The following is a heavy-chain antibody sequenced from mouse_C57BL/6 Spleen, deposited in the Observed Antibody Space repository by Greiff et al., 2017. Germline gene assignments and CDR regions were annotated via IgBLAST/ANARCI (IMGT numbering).Heavy chain of an antibody. Sequence: EVKLQESGGGLVQPGGSLKLSCAASGFTFSDYYMYWVRQTPEKRLEWVAYISNGGGSTYYPDTVKGRFTISRDNAKNTLYLQMSRLKSEDTAMYYCARLPHYYGSSYGAMDYWGQGTSVTVSS. CDR1: GFTFSDYY. J-gene: IGHJ4*01. CDR3: ARLPHYYGSSYGAMDY. V-gene: IGHV5-12*01. CDR2: ISNGGGST. D-gene: IGHD1-1*01.